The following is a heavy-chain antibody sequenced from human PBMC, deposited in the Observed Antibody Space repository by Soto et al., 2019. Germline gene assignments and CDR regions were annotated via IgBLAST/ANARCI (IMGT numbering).Heavy chain of an antibody. CDR3: AKADTTDYFDY. CDR2: ISSSSSYI. J-gene: IGHJ4*02. CDR1: GLTFSSYT. D-gene: IGHD1-1*01. V-gene: IGHV3-21*04. Sequence: GSLRLSCAASGLTFSSYTMNWVRKAPGKGLEWVSSISSSSSYIYYADSVKGRFTISRDNSKNTLYLQMNSLRAEDTAVYYCAKADTTDYFDYWGQATLVTVSS.